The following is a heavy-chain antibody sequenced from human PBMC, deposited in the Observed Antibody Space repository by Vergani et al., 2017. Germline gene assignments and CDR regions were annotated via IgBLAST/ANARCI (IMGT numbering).Heavy chain of an antibody. D-gene: IGHD1-14*01. Sequence: QVQLVQSGAEVKKPGASVKVSCKASGYTFTSYYMHWVRQAPGQGLEWMGIINPSGGSTSYAQKFQGRVTMTRDTSTSTVYMELRSLRSDDTAVYYCATDRGGGTRPPYYYMDVWGKGTTVTVSS. CDR3: ATDRGGGTRPPYYYMDV. CDR2: INPSGGST. CDR1: GYTFTSYY. J-gene: IGHJ6*03. V-gene: IGHV1-46*01.